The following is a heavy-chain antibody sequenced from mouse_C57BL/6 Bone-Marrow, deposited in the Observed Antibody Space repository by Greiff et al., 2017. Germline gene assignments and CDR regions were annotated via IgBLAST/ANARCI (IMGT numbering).Heavy chain of an antibody. CDR2: INPNNGGT. Sequence: VHVKQSGPELVKPGASVKIPCKASGYTFTDYNMDWVKQSHGKSLEWIGDINPNNGGTIYNQKFKGKATLTVDKSSSTAYMELRSLTSEDTAVYYCARRGTTVVAKGYFDVWGTGTTVTVSS. V-gene: IGHV1-18*01. J-gene: IGHJ1*03. CDR3: ARRGTTVVAKGYFDV. CDR1: GYTFTDYN. D-gene: IGHD1-1*01.